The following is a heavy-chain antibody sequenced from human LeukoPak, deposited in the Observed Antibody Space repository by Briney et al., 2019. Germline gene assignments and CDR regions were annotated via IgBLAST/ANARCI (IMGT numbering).Heavy chain of an antibody. J-gene: IGHJ6*02. D-gene: IGHD2-2*01. CDR2: IYYSGST. CDR3: AREGCSSTSCYSGMDV. CDR1: GGSISSYY. V-gene: IGHV4-59*01. Sequence: PSETLSLTCTVSGGSISSYYWSWIRQPPGKGLEWIGYIYYSGSTNYNPSLKSRVTISVDTSKNQFSLKLSSVTAADTAVYYCAREGCSSTSCYSGMDVWGQGTTVTVSS.